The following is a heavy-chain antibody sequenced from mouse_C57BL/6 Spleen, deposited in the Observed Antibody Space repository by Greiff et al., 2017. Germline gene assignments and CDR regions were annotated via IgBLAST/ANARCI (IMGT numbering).Heavy chain of an antibody. Sequence: QVQLQQSGAELVRPGASVTLSCEASGYTFTDYEMHWVKQTPVHGLEWVGAIGPKTGGPASNQKVKGKGILTAAKSSSTAYIELRILTSGDSAVYYCTRSITPVPWFADWGPGTLVTVSA. CDR3: TRSITPVPWFAD. D-gene: IGHD1-1*01. CDR2: IGPKTGGP. J-gene: IGHJ3*01. CDR1: GYTFTDYE. V-gene: IGHV1-15*01.